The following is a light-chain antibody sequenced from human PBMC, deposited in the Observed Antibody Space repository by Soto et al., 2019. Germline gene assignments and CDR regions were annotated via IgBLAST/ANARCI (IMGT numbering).Light chain of an antibody. CDR3: QQRSNWLT. Sequence: EIVLTQSPATQSLSPGERATLSSRASQSVSSYLAWYQQKPGQAPRLLIYDASNRATGIPARFSGSGSGTDFTLTISSLEPDDFAVYYCQQRSNWLTFGGGTKVEIK. V-gene: IGKV3-11*01. CDR1: QSVSSY. J-gene: IGKJ4*01. CDR2: DAS.